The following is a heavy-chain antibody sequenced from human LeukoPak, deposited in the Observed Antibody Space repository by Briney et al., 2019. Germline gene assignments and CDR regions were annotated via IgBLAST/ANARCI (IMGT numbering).Heavy chain of an antibody. CDR1: GDSISSYY. Sequence: SETLSLTCTVSGDSISSYYWSWIRQPPGKGLEWIGYIYYSGSTNYNPSLKSRVTISVDMSKNQFSLKLSSVTAADTAVYYCAKPRWDSSGYYLHYFDYWGQGTLVTVSS. CDR3: AKPRWDSSGYYLHYFDY. D-gene: IGHD3-22*01. J-gene: IGHJ4*02. V-gene: IGHV4-59*01. CDR2: IYYSGST.